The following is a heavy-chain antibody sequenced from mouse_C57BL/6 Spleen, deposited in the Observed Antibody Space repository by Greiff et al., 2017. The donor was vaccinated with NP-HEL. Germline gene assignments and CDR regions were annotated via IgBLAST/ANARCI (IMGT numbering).Heavy chain of an antibody. CDR1: GYAFSSSW. D-gene: IGHD1-1*01. CDR3: ARSVTTGYFDV. J-gene: IGHJ1*03. CDR2: IYPGDGDT. V-gene: IGHV1-82*01. Sequence: VKLQQSGPELVKPGASVKISCKASGYAFSSSWMNWVKQRPGKGLEWIGRIYPGDGDTNYNGKFKGKATLTADKSSSTAYMQLSSLTSEDSAVYFCARSVTTGYFDVWGTGTTVTVSS.